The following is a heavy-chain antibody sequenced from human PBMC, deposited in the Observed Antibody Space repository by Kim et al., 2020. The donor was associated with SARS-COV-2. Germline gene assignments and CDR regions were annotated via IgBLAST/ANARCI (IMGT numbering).Heavy chain of an antibody. J-gene: IGHJ3*02. D-gene: IGHD3-22*01. CDR2: IYYSGST. CDR1: GGSISSYY. V-gene: IGHV4-59*13. Sequence: SETLSLTCTVSGGSISSYYWSWIRQPPGKGLEWIGYIYYSGSTNYNPSLKSRVTISVDTSKNQFSLKLSSVTAAETAVYYCARDFYDSSGYYDAFYIWG. CDR3: ARDFYDSSGYYDAFYI.